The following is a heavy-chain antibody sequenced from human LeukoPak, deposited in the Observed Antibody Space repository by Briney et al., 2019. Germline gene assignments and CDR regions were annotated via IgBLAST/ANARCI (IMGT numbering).Heavy chain of an antibody. D-gene: IGHD5-12*01. CDR3: AKDYSGWLNDAFDI. CDR1: GFTFSSYG. CDR2: IRYDGSNK. Sequence: GGSLRLSCAASGFTFSSYGMHWVRQAPGKGLEGVAFIRYDGSNKYYADSVKGRFTISRDNSKNTLYLQMNSLRAEDTAVYYCAKDYSGWLNDAFDIWGQGTMVTVSS. V-gene: IGHV3-30*02. J-gene: IGHJ3*02.